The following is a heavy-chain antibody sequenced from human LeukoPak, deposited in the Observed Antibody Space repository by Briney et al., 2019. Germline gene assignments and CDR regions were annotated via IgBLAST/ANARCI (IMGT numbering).Heavy chain of an antibody. CDR1: GGSISSGGYY. V-gene: IGHV4-31*03. D-gene: IGHD3-16*01. Sequence: SQTLSLTCTVSGGSISSGGYYWSWIRQHPGKGLEWIGYTYYSGSTYYNPSLKSRVTISVDTSKNQFSLKLSSVTAADTAVYYCARVNPGPMFGFGGGFDYWGQGTLVTVSS. CDR2: TYYSGST. J-gene: IGHJ4*02. CDR3: ARVNPGPMFGFGGGFDY.